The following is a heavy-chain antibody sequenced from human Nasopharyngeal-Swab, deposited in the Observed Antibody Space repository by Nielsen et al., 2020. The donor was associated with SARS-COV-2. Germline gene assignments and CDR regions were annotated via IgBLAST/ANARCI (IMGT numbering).Heavy chain of an antibody. D-gene: IGHD4-17*01. V-gene: IGHV3-74*01. CDR2: INSDGSST. J-gene: IGHJ3*02. CDR1: GFTFSTYW. CDR3: ARQDYGDYELNDGFDI. Sequence: GGSLRLSCAASGFTFSTYWMHWVRQAPGKGLVWVSHINSDGSSTTYADSVKGRFTISRDNAKNTLYLQMNSLRAEDTAVYYCARQDYGDYELNDGFDIWGQGTMVTVSS.